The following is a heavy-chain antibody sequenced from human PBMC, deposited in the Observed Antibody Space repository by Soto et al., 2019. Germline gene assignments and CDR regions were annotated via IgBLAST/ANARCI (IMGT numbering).Heavy chain of an antibody. J-gene: IGHJ4*02. CDR3: ATRPGNYYDSSGPFDY. Sequence: EVQLVESGGGLVQPGGSLRLSCAASGFTFSSYWMSWVRQAPGKGLEWVANIKQDGSEKYYVDSVKGRFTISRDNAKNSLYLQMNSLRAEDTAGYYCATRPGNYYDSSGPFDYWGQGTLVTVSS. CDR2: IKQDGSEK. D-gene: IGHD3-22*01. CDR1: GFTFSSYW. V-gene: IGHV3-7*01.